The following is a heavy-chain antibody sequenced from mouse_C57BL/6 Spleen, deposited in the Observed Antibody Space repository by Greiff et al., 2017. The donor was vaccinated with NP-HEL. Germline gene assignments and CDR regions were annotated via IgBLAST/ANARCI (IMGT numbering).Heavy chain of an antibody. D-gene: IGHD1-1*01. CDR2: INPSSGYT. V-gene: IGHV1-4*01. CDR1: GYTFTSYT. Sequence: QVQLKESGAELARPGASVKMSCKASGYTFTSYTMHWVKQRPGQGLEWIGYINPSSGYTKYNQKFKDKATLTADKSSSTAYMQLSSLTSEDSAVYYCEATVVRGLYYFDYWGQGTTLTVSS. J-gene: IGHJ2*01. CDR3: EATVVRGLYYFDY.